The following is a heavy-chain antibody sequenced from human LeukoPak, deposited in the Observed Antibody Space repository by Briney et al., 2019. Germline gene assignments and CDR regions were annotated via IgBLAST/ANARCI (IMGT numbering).Heavy chain of an antibody. Sequence: GGSLRLSCAASGFTFRNYAMSWVRPAPGKGLEWVSAMSGGGGTIYHAASVRGRFTISRDNSKNTLSLQMNSLRVEDTAVYYCAKGSQWLLRGGAYFDSWGQGTPVTVCS. D-gene: IGHD6-19*01. CDR1: GFTFRNYA. J-gene: IGHJ4*02. CDR2: MSGGGGTI. CDR3: AKGSQWLLRGGAYFDS. V-gene: IGHV3-23*01.